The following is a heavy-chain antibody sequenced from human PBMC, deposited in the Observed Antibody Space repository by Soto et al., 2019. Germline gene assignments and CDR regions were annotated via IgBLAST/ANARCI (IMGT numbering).Heavy chain of an antibody. Sequence: SQTLSLTCAISGDSVSSNSAAWNWIRQSPSRGLGWLGRTYYRSKWYNDYAVSVKSRITINPDTSKNQFSLQLNSVTPEDTAVYYCASSYNPSRIPNFWALNWFDPWGQGTLVTVSS. D-gene: IGHD3-3*01. V-gene: IGHV6-1*01. CDR1: GDSVSSNSAA. CDR2: TYYRSKWYN. CDR3: ASSYNPSRIPNFWALNWFDP. J-gene: IGHJ5*02.